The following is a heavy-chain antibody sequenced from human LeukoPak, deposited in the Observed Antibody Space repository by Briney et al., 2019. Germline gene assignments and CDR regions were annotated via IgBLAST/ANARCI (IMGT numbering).Heavy chain of an antibody. V-gene: IGHV4-59*08. CDR2: IYYSGST. Sequence: SETLSLTCTVSGGSISSYYWSWIRQPPGKGLEWIGYIYYSGSTNYTPSLKSRVTISVDTSKNQFSLKLSSVTAADTAVYYCARLPYCSSTSCYRHYYYGMDVWAKGPRSPSP. CDR1: GGSISSYY. J-gene: IGHJ6*02. CDR3: ARLPYCSSTSCYRHYYYGMDV. D-gene: IGHD2-2*01.